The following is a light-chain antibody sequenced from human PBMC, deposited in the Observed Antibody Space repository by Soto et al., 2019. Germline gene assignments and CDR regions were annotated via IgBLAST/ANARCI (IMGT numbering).Light chain of an antibody. J-gene: IGKJ4*01. CDR1: RGISSW. Sequence: DIQMAQSPSSVSASVGDRVTLTCRASRGISSWLAWYQQKPGKAPKLLIYSASRLQTGVPSRFSGSRSGTDFTLTISSLQPEDFGTYYCQQANSFPFTFGGGTKVDIK. V-gene: IGKV1-12*02. CDR3: QQANSFPFT. CDR2: SAS.